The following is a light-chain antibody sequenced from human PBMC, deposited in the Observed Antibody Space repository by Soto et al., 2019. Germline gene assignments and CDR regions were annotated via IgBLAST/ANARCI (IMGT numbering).Light chain of an antibody. CDR1: NIGSKS. Sequence: SYELTQPPSVSVAPGKTARITCGGNNIGSKSVHWYQQKPGQAPVLDIYYDSDRPSGIPERFSGSNSGNTATLTISRVEAGDEADYYCQVWDSSSDDVVFGGGTQLTVL. J-gene: IGLJ2*01. CDR3: QVWDSSSDDVV. V-gene: IGLV3-21*04. CDR2: YDS.